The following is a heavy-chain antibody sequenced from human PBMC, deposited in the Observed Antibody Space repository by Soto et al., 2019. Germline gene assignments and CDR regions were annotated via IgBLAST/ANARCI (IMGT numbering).Heavy chain of an antibody. CDR1: GFALSSYA. Sequence: GGSLRLSCSASGFALSSYAMHWIRQAPGKGLEYVSSISSNGISTYYADSVKGRFTISRDNSQNTLYIQMNSLRPDDTALYYCVKDEGFCTGGNCYSVARGGFDLWGQGTMVTVSS. J-gene: IGHJ3*01. V-gene: IGHV3-64D*06. CDR3: VKDEGFCTGGNCYSVARGGFDL. CDR2: ISSNGIST. D-gene: IGHD2-15*01.